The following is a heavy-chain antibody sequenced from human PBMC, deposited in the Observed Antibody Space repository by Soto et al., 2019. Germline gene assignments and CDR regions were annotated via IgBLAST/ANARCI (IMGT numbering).Heavy chain of an antibody. V-gene: IGHV4-31*03. Sequence: PSETVSLTCTVSGGSISSGGYYWSWIRQHPGKGLEWIGYIYYSGSTYYNPSLKSRVTISVDTSKNQFSLKLSSVTAADTAVYYCATARGYDSSGYYEIDAFDIWGQGTMVTVSS. CDR1: GGSISSGGYY. CDR2: IYYSGST. CDR3: ATARGYDSSGYYEIDAFDI. J-gene: IGHJ3*02. D-gene: IGHD3-22*01.